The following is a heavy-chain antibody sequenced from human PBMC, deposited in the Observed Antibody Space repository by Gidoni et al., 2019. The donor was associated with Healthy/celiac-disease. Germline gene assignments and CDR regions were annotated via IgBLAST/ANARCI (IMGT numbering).Heavy chain of an antibody. V-gene: IGHV3-15*01. J-gene: IGHJ4*02. CDR1: GFTSSNAW. Sequence: EVQLVESGVGLVKPGGSLRLSCAASGFTSSNAWMSWVRQAPGKGLEWVGRIKSKTDGGTTDYAAPVKGRFTISRDDSKNTLYLQMNSLKTEDTAVYYCTTGDTDFGVARCWGQGTLVTVSS. CDR3: TTGDTDFGVARC. CDR2: IKSKTDGGTT. D-gene: IGHD3-3*01.